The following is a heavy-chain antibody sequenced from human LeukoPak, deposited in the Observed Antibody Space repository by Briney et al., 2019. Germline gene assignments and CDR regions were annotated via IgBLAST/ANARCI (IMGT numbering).Heavy chain of an antibody. D-gene: IGHD2-2*01. Sequence: GESLKISCKGSGYSFTSYWIGWVRQAPGKGLEWVSAISGSGGSTYYADSVKGRFTISRDNSKNTLYLQMNSLRAEDTAVYYCAKGHFYCSSTSCYAGSFDYWGQGTLVTVSS. J-gene: IGHJ4*02. CDR1: GYSFTSYW. V-gene: IGHV3-23*01. CDR2: ISGSGGST. CDR3: AKGHFYCSSTSCYAGSFDY.